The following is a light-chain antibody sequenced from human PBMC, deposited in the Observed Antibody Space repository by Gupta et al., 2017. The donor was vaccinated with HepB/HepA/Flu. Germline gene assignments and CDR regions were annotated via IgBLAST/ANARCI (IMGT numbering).Light chain of an antibody. Sequence: DIQMTQSPSTLSASVGDRVTITCRASQTIITYLAWYQQKLGKAPKILIYKASSLESGVPSRFSGSGSGTEFTLTISSLQPDDFATYYCQQYHTYPLTFGGGTKVEIK. CDR1: QTIITY. CDR3: QQYHTYPLT. V-gene: IGKV1-5*03. CDR2: KAS. J-gene: IGKJ4*01.